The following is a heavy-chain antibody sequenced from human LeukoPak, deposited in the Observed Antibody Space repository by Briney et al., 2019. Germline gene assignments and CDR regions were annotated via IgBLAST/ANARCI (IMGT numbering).Heavy chain of an antibody. Sequence: ASVKVSCKASGYTFTSYYMHWVRQAPGQGLEWMGIINPSGGSTSYAQKFQGRVTMTRDTSISTAYMELSRLRSDDTAVYYCARAVVRGVIIGDYWGQGTLVTVSS. J-gene: IGHJ4*02. CDR3: ARAVVRGVIIGDY. CDR2: INPSGGST. V-gene: IGHV1-46*01. CDR1: GYTFTSYY. D-gene: IGHD3-10*01.